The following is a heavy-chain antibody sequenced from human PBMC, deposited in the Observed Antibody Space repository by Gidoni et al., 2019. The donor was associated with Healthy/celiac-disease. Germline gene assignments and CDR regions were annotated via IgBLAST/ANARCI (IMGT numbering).Heavy chain of an antibody. CDR1: GFTFSSYS. Sequence: EVQLVVSGGGLVTPGGSLRLSCAAPGFTFSSYSMNWVRQAPGKGLAGVSSISSSSSYIYYADSVKGRFTISRDNAKNSLYLQMNSLRAEDTAVYYCARGPDYGGKGDYWGQGTLVTVSS. CDR3: ARGPDYGGKGDY. V-gene: IGHV3-21*01. J-gene: IGHJ4*02. CDR2: ISSSSSYI. D-gene: IGHD4-17*01.